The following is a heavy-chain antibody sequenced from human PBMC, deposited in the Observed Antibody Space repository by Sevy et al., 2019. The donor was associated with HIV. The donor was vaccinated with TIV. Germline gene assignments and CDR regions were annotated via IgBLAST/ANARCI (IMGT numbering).Heavy chain of an antibody. D-gene: IGHD6-13*01. CDR2: IYYSGST. V-gene: IGHV4-59*01. CDR1: GGSISSYY. Sequence: SETLSITCTVSGGSISSYYWSWIRQPPGKGLEWIGYIYYSGSTNYNPSLKSRVTISVDTSKNPFSLKLSSVTAADTAVYYCASTSAAAGTGNWFDPWGQGTLVTVSS. CDR3: ASTSAAAGTGNWFDP. J-gene: IGHJ5*02.